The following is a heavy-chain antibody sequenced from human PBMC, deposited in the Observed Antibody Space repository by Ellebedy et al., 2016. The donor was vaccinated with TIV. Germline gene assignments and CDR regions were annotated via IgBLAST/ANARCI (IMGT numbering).Heavy chain of an antibody. D-gene: IGHD1-1*01. CDR2: IYPTDSDT. J-gene: IGHJ4*02. V-gene: IGHV5-51*01. CDR1: GYTFTNYW. Sequence: GESLKISCKAFGYTFTNYWIGWVRQMPGKGLEWMGIIYPTDSDTRYNPSFQGQVTISADKSISTAYLQWNSLKASDTAMFYFARPSDWNDGYFHYWGQGTLVTVSS. CDR3: ARPSDWNDGYFHY.